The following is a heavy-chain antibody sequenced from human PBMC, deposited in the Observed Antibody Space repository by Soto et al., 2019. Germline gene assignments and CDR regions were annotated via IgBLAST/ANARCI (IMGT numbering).Heavy chain of an antibody. J-gene: IGHJ4*02. V-gene: IGHV1-8*01. Sequence: QVQLVQSGAELKKPGASVKVSCKASGYTFSNYDMNWVRQATGQGPEWIGWVNPNNGDTGYAQKFEGRVTLTTDISTTTAYVDLTSLRSEDTAIYYCAKVSRKGSAIDFDYWGQGTLITVSS. CDR3: AKVSRKGSAIDFDY. CDR1: GYTFSNYD. CDR2: VNPNNGDT. D-gene: IGHD3-10*01.